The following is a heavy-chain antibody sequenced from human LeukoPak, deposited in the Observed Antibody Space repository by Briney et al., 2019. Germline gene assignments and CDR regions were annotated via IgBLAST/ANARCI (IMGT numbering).Heavy chain of an antibody. CDR1: GGSISSGGYY. CDR2: IYYSGST. D-gene: IGHD5-24*01. V-gene: IGHV4-31*03. J-gene: IGHJ4*02. CDR3: AREVEDYYFDY. Sequence: SETLPLTCTVSGGSISSGGYYWSWIRQHPGKGLEWIGYIYYSGSTYYNPSLKSRVTISVDTFKNQFSLKRSSVTAADTAVYYCAREVEDYYFDYWGQGTLVTVSS.